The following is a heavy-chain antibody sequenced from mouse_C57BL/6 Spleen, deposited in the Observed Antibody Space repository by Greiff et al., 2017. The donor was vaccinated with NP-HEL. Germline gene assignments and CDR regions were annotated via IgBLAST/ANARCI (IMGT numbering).Heavy chain of an antibody. J-gene: IGHJ3*01. D-gene: IGHD1-1*01. CDR2: IDPSDSYT. V-gene: IGHV1-50*01. Sequence: VQLQQPGAELVKPGASVKLSCKASGYTFTSYWMQWVKQRPGQGLEWIGEIDPSDSYTNYNQKFKGKATLTVDTSSSTAYMQLSSLTSEDSAVYYCPRGLTDGSPSYWGQGTLVTVSA. CDR3: PRGLTDGSPSY. CDR1: GYTFTSYW.